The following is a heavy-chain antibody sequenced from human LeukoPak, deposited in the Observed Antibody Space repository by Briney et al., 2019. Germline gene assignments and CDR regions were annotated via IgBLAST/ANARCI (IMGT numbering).Heavy chain of an antibody. J-gene: IGHJ4*02. V-gene: IGHV3-48*02. Sequence: GGSLRLSCAASGFTFSSYSMNWVRQAPGKGLEWVSYISSSSSTIYYADSVKGRFTISRDNAKNSLYLQMNSLRDEDTAVYYCARDSCGGDCLDYFDYWGQGTLVTVSS. CDR1: GFTFSSYS. CDR2: ISSSSSTI. D-gene: IGHD2-21*02. CDR3: ARDSCGGDCLDYFDY.